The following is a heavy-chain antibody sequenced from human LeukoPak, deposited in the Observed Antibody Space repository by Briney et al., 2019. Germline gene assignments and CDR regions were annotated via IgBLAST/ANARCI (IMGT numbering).Heavy chain of an antibody. Sequence: SETLSLTCTVSGGSISSGGYYWSWIRQPPGKGLEWIGYIYHSGSTYYNPSLKSRVTMSLDTSKNQFSLKLSSMTAADTAVYYCVGSRYCNGGACYATFDFWGQGTLVTVSS. J-gene: IGHJ4*02. D-gene: IGHD2-15*01. CDR3: VGSRYCNGGACYATFDF. CDR2: IYHSGST. CDR1: GGSISSGGYY. V-gene: IGHV4-30-2*01.